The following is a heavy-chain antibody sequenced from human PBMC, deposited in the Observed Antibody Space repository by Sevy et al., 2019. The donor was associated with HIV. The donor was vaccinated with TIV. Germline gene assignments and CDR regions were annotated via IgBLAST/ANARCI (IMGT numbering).Heavy chain of an antibody. Sequence: GGSLRLSCAASVFTFSNYGMNWVRQAPGVGLEWVATIGGDGDITHYADSVKGRFTISRDNFKNTLHLQLNNLRGDDTAIYFCAKVLSFSPRSIPAAVLDYWGRGTLVTVSS. CDR2: IGGDGDIT. V-gene: IGHV3-23*01. J-gene: IGHJ4*02. D-gene: IGHD2-2*01. CDR1: VFTFSNYG. CDR3: AKVLSFSPRSIPAAVLDY.